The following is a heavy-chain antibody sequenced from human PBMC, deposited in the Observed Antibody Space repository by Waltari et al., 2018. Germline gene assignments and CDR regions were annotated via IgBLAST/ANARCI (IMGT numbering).Heavy chain of an antibody. CDR1: GDSMSSTHW. CDR3: ARDRGKGLYLDT. CDR2: VHGSGKT. V-gene: IGHV4-4*02. J-gene: IGHJ4*02. D-gene: IGHD2-15*01. Sequence: QLQESGPGLVKPSGTLSLICPVSGDSMSSTHWWSWVRQPPGKGLEWIGQVHGSGKTNYNPSFASRVTVSLDTSTYHIALKVTSATAADTALYYCARDRGKGLYLDTWGRGILVTVSP.